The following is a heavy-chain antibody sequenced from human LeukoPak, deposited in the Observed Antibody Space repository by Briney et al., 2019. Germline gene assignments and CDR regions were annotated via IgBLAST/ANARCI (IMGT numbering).Heavy chain of an antibody. CDR3: AKEAGPSLDY. D-gene: IGHD6-19*01. CDR2: ISYDGSNK. Sequence: EGSLRLSCAASGFTFSSYGMHWVRQAPGKGLEWVAVISYDGSNKYYADSVKGRFTISRDNSKNTLYLQMNSLRAEDTAVYYCAKEAGPSLDYWGQGTLVTVSS. J-gene: IGHJ4*02. CDR1: GFTFSSYG. V-gene: IGHV3-30*18.